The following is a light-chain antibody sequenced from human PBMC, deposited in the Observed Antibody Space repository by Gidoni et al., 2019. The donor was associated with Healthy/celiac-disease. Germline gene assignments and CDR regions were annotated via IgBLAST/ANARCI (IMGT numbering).Light chain of an antibody. J-gene: IGKJ1*01. V-gene: IGKV3-11*01. CDR3: QQRSNWPWT. CDR1: QSVISY. Sequence: DIVFTHSPATLSLSPGARATLSCRASQSVISYFAWYQQKPGQAPRLLIYDASNRATGIPARFSGSGSGTDFTITISSLEPEDLAVYYCQQRSNWPWTFGQGTKVEIK. CDR2: DAS.